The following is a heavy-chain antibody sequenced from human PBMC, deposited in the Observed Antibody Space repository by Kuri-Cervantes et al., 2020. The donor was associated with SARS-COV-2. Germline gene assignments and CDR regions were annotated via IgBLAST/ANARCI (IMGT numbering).Heavy chain of an antibody. CDR2: ISYDGSNK. CDR1: GFTFSSYA. Sequence: LSLTCAASGFTFSSYAMHRVRQAPGKGLEWVAVISYDGSNKYYADSVKGRFTISRDNSKNTLYLQMNSLRAEDTAVYYCARGEALYYYMDVWGKGTTVTVSS. CDR3: ARGEALYYYMDV. J-gene: IGHJ6*03. V-gene: IGHV3-30-3*01.